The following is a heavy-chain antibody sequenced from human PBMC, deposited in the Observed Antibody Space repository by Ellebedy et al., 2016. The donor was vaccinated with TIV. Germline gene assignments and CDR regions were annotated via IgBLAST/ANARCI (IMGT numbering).Heavy chain of an antibody. V-gene: IGHV4-59*08. CDR2: IYYSGST. CDR3: ARGVPDGYNPFDY. J-gene: IGHJ4*02. CDR1: GGSISSYY. Sequence: SETLSLTXTVSGGSISSYYWSWIRQPPGKGLEWIGYIYYSGSTNYNPSLKSRVTISVDTSKNQFSLKLSSVTAADTAVYYCARGVPDGYNPFDYWGQGTLVTVSS. D-gene: IGHD5-24*01.